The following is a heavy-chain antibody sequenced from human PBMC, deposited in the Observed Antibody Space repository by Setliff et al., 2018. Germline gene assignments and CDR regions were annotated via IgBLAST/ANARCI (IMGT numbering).Heavy chain of an antibody. J-gene: IGHJ6*03. CDR2: MNPNSGNT. Sequence: ASVKVSCKAFGYTFTDYYINWVRQATGQGLEWMGWMNPNSGNTGYAQKFQGRVTITRNTSISTAYMELSSLRSEDTAVYYCARGLGSYYYYYMDVWGKGTTVTVSS. D-gene: IGHD7-27*01. V-gene: IGHV1-8*03. CDR1: GYTFTDYY. CDR3: ARGLGSYYYYYMDV.